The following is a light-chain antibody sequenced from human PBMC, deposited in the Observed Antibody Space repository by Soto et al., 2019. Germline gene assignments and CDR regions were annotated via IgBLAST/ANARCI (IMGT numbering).Light chain of an antibody. CDR3: QQYLDWPLS. CDR2: DIS. V-gene: IGKV3-15*01. Sequence: EIVMTQSPGTLSVSPGERVTLSCRASQSVTTNLAWYQQKPGQTPRLLIYDISARASGIPGRFSGSGSGTDFPLTISSLPSEDSAVYYCQQYLDWPLSFGGGTKVEI. J-gene: IGKJ4*01. CDR1: QSVTTN.